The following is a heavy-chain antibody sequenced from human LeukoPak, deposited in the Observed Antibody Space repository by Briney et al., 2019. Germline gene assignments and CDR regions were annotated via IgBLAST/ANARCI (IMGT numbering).Heavy chain of an antibody. D-gene: IGHD3-3*01. CDR3: ARDQGSFWSGYSRH. Sequence: GASVKVSCKASGGTFSSYAISWVRQAPGQRLEWMGWINAGNGNTKYSQKFQGRVTITRDTSASTAYMELSSLRSEDTAVYYCARDQGSFWSGYSRHWGQGTLVTVSS. CDR1: GGTFSSYA. V-gene: IGHV1-3*01. J-gene: IGHJ4*02. CDR2: INAGNGNT.